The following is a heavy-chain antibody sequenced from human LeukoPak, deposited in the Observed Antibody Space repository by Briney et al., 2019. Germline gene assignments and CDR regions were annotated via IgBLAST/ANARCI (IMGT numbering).Heavy chain of an antibody. CDR3: ARDPPLYGSGSYYFDY. V-gene: IGHV3-21*01. Sequence: GGSLRLSCAASGFTFSSYSMNWVRQAPGKGLEWVSSISSSSSYIYYADSVKGRFTISRDNAKNSLYLQMNSLRAEDTAVYYCARDPPLYGSGSYYFDYWGQGTLVTVSS. CDR1: GFTFSSYS. CDR2: ISSSSSYI. D-gene: IGHD3-10*01. J-gene: IGHJ4*02.